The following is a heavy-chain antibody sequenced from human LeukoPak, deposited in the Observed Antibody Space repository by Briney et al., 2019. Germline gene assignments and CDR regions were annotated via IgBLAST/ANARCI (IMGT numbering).Heavy chain of an antibody. CDR2: VYPGDSDT. Sequence: GESLKISCKGSGYSFTSYWIGWVRQMPGKSLEWMGIVYPGDSDTRYSPSFQGQVTISADKSISTAYLQWSSLKASDTAVYYCARHQTPYYYDSSGYYPFDYWGQGTLVTVSS. D-gene: IGHD3-22*01. CDR1: GYSFTSYW. CDR3: ARHQTPYYYDSSGYYPFDY. V-gene: IGHV5-51*01. J-gene: IGHJ4*02.